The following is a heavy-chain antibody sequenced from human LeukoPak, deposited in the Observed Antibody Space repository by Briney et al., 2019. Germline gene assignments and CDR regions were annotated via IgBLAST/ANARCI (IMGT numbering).Heavy chain of an antibody. CDR2: ISGSGGST. J-gene: IGHJ4*02. CDR3: AKDENYYDSSGYYGTSEPFDY. D-gene: IGHD3-22*01. V-gene: IGHV3-23*01. CDR1: GFTFSSYA. Sequence: GGSLRLSCAASGFTFSSYAMSWVRQAPGKGLEWVSAISGSGGSTYYADSVKGRFTISRDNSKNTLYLQMNSLRAGDTAVYCCAKDENYYDSSGYYGTSEPFDYWGQGTLVTVSS.